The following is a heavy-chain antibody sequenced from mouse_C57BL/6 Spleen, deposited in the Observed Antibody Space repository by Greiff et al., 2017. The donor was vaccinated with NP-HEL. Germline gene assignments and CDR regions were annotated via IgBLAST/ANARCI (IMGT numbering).Heavy chain of an antibody. CDR3: ARKGNAMDC. J-gene: IGHJ4*01. CDR2: IWRGGST. V-gene: IGHV2-2*01. CDR1: GFSFTSYG. Sequence: QVHLLEPGPGLVQPSQCLSITCTVSGFSFTSYGVHWVRQSPGKGLEWLGVIWRGGSTNYNAYFISRVSISKDKSKSLVFFKMNSLQADDTAIYYCARKGNAMDCWGKGASVTVSS.